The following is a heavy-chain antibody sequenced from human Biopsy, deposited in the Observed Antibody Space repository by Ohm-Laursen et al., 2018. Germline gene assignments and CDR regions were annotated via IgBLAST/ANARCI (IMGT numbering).Heavy chain of an antibody. J-gene: IGHJ6*02. D-gene: IGHD4-23*01. CDR3: ARDTRWSPYSMDV. Sequence: SLRLSCAAFGFSFSDYHMRWIRQAPGGGLEWVSYISGGGTIYYGDSMKGRVTISRDNAKNSLYLQMHSLRAEDTAVYYCARDTRWSPYSMDVRGQGTTVTVSS. CDR2: ISGGGTI. V-gene: IGHV3-11*01. CDR1: GFSFSDYH.